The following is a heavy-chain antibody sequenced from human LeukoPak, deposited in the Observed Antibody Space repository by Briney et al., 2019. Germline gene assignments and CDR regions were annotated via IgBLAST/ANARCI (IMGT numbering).Heavy chain of an antibody. CDR3: ARHGYYDFWSGYNDAFDI. CDR2: IYYSGST. V-gene: IGHV4-59*08. J-gene: IGHJ3*02. D-gene: IGHD3-3*01. Sequence: SETLSLTCTVSGGSISSYYWSWIRQPPGKGLEWIGYIYYSGSTNYNPSLKSRATISVDTSKNQFSLKLSSVTAADTAVYYCARHGYYDFWSGYNDAFDIWGQGTMVTVSS. CDR1: GGSISSYY.